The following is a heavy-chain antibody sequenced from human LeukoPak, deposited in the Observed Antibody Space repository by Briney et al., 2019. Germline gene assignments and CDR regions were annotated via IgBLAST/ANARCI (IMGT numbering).Heavy chain of an antibody. D-gene: IGHD3-22*01. CDR1: GYTSSSYW. Sequence: GGSLRLSCAASGYTSSSYWMHWVRQAPGKGLVWVSRINSDGSSTSYADSVKGRFTISRDNAKNTLYLQMNSLRAEDTAVYYCAKNYYDSSGYYYDDAFDIWGQGTMVTVSS. CDR3: AKNYYDSSGYYYDDAFDI. V-gene: IGHV3-74*01. J-gene: IGHJ3*02. CDR2: INSDGSST.